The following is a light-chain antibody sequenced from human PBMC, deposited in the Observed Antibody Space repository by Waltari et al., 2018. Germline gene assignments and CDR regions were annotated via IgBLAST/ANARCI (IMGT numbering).Light chain of an antibody. CDR1: SSYIGNNY. Sequence: QSVFTQPPSVSAAPGQKVPISCSGGSSYIGNNYVACYQQLPGTAPKLHIYDNNKRHAGNPDLYSASNSGTSATLSITGRQTGDEADYYCGTWDSSLSAGVFGGETKLTVL. CDR3: GTWDSSLSAGV. J-gene: IGLJ3*02. CDR2: DNN. V-gene: IGLV1-51*01.